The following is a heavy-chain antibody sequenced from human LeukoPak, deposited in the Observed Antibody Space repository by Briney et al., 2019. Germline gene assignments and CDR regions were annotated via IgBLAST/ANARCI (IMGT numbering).Heavy chain of an antibody. CDR1: GCTFDDYG. Sequence: GGSLRLSCAASGCTFDDYGMSGVRQAPGKGLEGGSGINWNGGSTGSAASGQGRFTTSREKAKNPLYLQMNTLRAEDTALYYCARGIDYWGQGTLVTVSS. J-gene: IGHJ4*02. V-gene: IGHV3-20*04. CDR2: INWNGGST. CDR3: ARGIDY.